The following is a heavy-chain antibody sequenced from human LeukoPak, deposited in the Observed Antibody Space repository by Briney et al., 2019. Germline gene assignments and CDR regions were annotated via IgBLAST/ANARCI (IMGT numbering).Heavy chain of an antibody. V-gene: IGHV3-11*01. D-gene: IGHD2-2*01. CDR1: GFTFSNYY. J-gene: IGHJ3*02. CDR2: ISSSGSTI. Sequence: GGSLRPSWAASGFTFSNYYMSWIRQAPGGGRGWVSYISSSGSTIYYADSVKGRFNISRDNAKNSLYLQMNSLRAEDTAVYYCARGYQLPEDAFDIWGQGTMVTVSS. CDR3: ARGYQLPEDAFDI.